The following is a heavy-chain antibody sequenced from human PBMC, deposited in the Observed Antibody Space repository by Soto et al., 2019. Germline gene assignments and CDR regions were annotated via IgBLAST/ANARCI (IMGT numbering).Heavy chain of an antibody. Sequence: QVQLVESGGGVVQPGGSLRLSCAASGFTFRNHAMHWVRQAPGKGLECLDVIAYDGSNAFYRDSVKGRFTISRDNSKNTLDLHMNSLRSEDTGVDSWARGEREDILVVVGARPGEYGIDIWGQGTTVTVSS. V-gene: IGHV3-30-3*01. CDR2: IAYDGSNA. J-gene: IGHJ6*02. CDR3: ARGEREDILVVVGARPGEYGIDI. D-gene: IGHD2-15*01. CDR1: GFTFRNHA.